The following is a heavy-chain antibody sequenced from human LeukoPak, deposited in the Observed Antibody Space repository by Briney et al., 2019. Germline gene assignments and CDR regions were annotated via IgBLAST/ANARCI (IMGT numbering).Heavy chain of an antibody. V-gene: IGHV3-23*01. CDR2: ISGSGHST. Sequence: GRSLRLSCAASGFTFSSYGMNWVRQAPGRGLEWVSAISGSGHSTYYADSVKGRFSISRDNSKNTLYLQMNSLRAEDTAIYYCAKVRMITMIAYDAFDIWGQGSM. CDR1: GFTFSSYG. J-gene: IGHJ3*02. D-gene: IGHD3-22*01. CDR3: AKVRMITMIAYDAFDI.